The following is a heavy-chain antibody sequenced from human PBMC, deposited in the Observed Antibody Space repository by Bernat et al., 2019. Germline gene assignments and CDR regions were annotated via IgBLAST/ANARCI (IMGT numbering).Heavy chain of an antibody. CDR3: ARVHKGYCSGGSCYYFDY. J-gene: IGHJ4*02. CDR2: IYYSGST. CDR1: GSSISSYY. Sequence: QVQLQESGPGLVKPSETLSLTCTVSGSSISSYYWSWIRQPPGKGLEWIGYIYYSGSTNYNPSLKSRVTISVDTSKNQFSLKLSSVTAADTAVYYCARVHKGYCSGGSCYYFDYWGQGTLVTVSS. D-gene: IGHD2-15*01. V-gene: IGHV4-59*01.